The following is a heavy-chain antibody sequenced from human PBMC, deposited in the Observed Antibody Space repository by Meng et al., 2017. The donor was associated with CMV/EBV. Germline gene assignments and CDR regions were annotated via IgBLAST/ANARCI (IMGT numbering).Heavy chain of an antibody. CDR3: ARDLGNLGAFDI. CDR1: GYTFTGYY. Sequence: ASVKVSCKASGYTFTGYYMHWVRQAPGQGLEWMGWINPNSGGTNYEQKFQGRVTMTRDTSISTAYMELSRLRSDDTAVYYCARDLGNLGAFDIWGQGTMVTVSS. CDR2: INPNSGGT. D-gene: IGHD3-16*01. J-gene: IGHJ3*02. V-gene: IGHV1-2*02.